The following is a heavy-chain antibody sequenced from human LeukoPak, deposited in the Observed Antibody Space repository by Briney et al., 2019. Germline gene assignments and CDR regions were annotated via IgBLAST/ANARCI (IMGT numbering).Heavy chain of an antibody. CDR2: ISSSSSTI. J-gene: IGHJ4*02. V-gene: IGHV3-48*02. CDR1: GFIFGTYA. D-gene: IGHD6-19*01. Sequence: GGSLRLSCAASGFIFGTYAMNWVRQAPGKGLEWVSYISSSSSTIYFPDSVKGRFTISRDNAKNSLYLQMNGLRDEDTAVYYCARDAGSGYFDYWGQGTLVTVSS. CDR3: ARDAGSGYFDY.